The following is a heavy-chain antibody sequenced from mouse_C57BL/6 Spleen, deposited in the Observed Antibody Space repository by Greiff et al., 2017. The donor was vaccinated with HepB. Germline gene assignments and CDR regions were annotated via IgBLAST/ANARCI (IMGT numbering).Heavy chain of an antibody. J-gene: IGHJ3*01. Sequence: QVHVKQPGAELVKPGASVKLSCKASGYTFTSYWMHWVKQRPGQGLEWIGMIHPNSGSTNYNEKFKSKATLTVDKSSSTAYMQLSSLTSEDYAVYYCARSAYGKHEAYWGQGTLVTVSA. CDR3: ARSAYGKHEAY. CDR2: IHPNSGST. D-gene: IGHD2-1*01. V-gene: IGHV1-64*01. CDR1: GYTFTSYW.